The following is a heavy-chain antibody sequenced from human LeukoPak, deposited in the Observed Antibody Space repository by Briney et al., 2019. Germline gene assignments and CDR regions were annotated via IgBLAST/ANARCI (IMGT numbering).Heavy chain of an antibody. V-gene: IGHV3-9*01. CDR1: GFTFDDYA. CDR2: ISWNSGSI. CDR3: AKDFVRGTLTGAFDV. Sequence: GGSLRLSCAASGFTFDDYAMHWVRQAPGKGLEWVSGISWNSGSIGYADSVKGRFTISRDNAKNSLYLQMSSLRVEDTALYYCAKDFVRGTLTGAFDVWGRGAMVTVST. J-gene: IGHJ3*01. D-gene: IGHD3-10*01.